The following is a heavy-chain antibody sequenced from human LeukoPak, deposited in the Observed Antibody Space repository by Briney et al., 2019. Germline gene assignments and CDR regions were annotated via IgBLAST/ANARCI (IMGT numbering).Heavy chain of an antibody. CDR1: GFTVSSNY. Sequence: GGSLRLSCAASGFTVSSNYMSWVRQAPGKGLEWVSAVSGSGGNTYYTDSVKDRFTISRDNSKSTLYLQMSSLRAEDTAVYYCARDLRSSSWYLFDYWGQGTLVTVSS. D-gene: IGHD6-13*01. J-gene: IGHJ4*02. V-gene: IGHV3-23*01. CDR2: VSGSGGNT. CDR3: ARDLRSSSWYLFDY.